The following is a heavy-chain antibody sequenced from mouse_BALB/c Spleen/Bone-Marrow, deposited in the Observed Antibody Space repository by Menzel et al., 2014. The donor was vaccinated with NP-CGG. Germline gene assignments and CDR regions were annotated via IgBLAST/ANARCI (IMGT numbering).Heavy chain of an antibody. Sequence: VQLQQSGAELVRPGALVKLSCKVSGFNFKDYYMHWVKQRPEQGLEWIGWIYPVSDNTLYDSTFQCKASLTADTSSNPSYLQLSSLTSEDTAVKYCAEGGMIPAGFDYWGQGTLVTVSP. D-gene: IGHD2-3*01. J-gene: IGHJ3*01. CDR1: GFNFKDYY. CDR2: IYPVSDNT. CDR3: AEGGMIPAGFDY. V-gene: IGHV14-1*02.